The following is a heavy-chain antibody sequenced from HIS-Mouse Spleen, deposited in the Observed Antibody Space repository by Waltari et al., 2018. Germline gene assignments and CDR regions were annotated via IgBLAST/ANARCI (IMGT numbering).Heavy chain of an antibody. CDR2: IYYSGST. V-gene: IGHV4-59*01. Sequence: QVQLQESGPGLVKPSETLSLTCTVSGGSISSYYWSWIRQPPGKGLEWIGYIYYSGSTNYHPSLKSRVTISVDTSKNQFSLKLSSVTAADTAVYYCARRLGNDAFDIWGQGTMVTVSS. CDR1: GGSISSYY. CDR3: ARRLGNDAFDI. D-gene: IGHD7-27*01. J-gene: IGHJ3*02.